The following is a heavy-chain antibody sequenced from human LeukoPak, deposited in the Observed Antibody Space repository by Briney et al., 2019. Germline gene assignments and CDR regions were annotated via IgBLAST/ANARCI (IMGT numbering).Heavy chain of an antibody. CDR3: TRARYYGPARYYSDAFDV. CDR2: IRSKIHSGAP. CDR1: GFTFGDYG. V-gene: IGHV3-49*04. Sequence: GRSLRLSCTASGFTFGDYGFSWVRQAPGKGLQWVTFIRSKIHSGAPEYAASVKGRFTASRDDSKSIAYLQIDSLKTEDTAVYYCTRARYYGPARYYSDAFDVWGQGTLVTVSS. J-gene: IGHJ3*01. D-gene: IGHD3-10*01.